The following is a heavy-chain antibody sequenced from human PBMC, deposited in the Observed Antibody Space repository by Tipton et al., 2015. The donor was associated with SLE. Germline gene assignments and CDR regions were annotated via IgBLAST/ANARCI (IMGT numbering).Heavy chain of an antibody. J-gene: IGHJ3*02. Sequence: TLSLTCAVYGGSFSGYYWSWIRQPPGKGLEWIGEINHSGSTNYNPSLKSRVTISVDTSKNQFSLKLSSVTAADTAVYYCARGYSYRRGAFDIWGQGTMVTVSS. CDR3: ARGYSYRRGAFDI. CDR1: GGSFSGYY. CDR2: INHSGST. V-gene: IGHV4-34*01. D-gene: IGHD3-16*02.